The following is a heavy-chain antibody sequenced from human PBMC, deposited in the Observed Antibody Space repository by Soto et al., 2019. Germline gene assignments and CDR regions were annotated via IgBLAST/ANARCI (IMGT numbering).Heavy chain of an antibody. CDR3: AHKNFVAVYYDFWSGYSAKLGWFDP. D-gene: IGHD3-3*01. CDR2: IYWDDDK. V-gene: IGHV2-5*02. Sequence: SGPTLVNPTQTLTLTCTFSGFSLSTSGGGVGWIRQPPGKALEWLALIYWDDDKRYSPSLKSRLTITKDTSKTQVVLTMTNMDPVDTATYYCAHKNFVAVYYDFWSGYSAKLGWFDPWGQGTLVTVSS. J-gene: IGHJ5*02. CDR1: GFSLSTSGGG.